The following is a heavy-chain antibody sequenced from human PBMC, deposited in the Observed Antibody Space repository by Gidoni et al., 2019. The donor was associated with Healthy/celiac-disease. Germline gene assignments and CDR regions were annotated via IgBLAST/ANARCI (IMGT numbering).Heavy chain of an antibody. CDR1: GGSISSGGYY. Sequence: QVQLQESGPGLVKPSPTLSLTCTVSGGSISSGGYYWSWIRQPPGKGLEWIGYIYYSGSTYYNPSLKSRVTISVDTSKNQFSLKLSSVTAADTAVYYCARVRRLEQQLAHYYYYGMDVWGQGTTVTVSS. CDR3: ARVRRLEQQLAHYYYYGMDV. J-gene: IGHJ6*02. D-gene: IGHD6-13*01. CDR2: IYYSGST. V-gene: IGHV4-31*03.